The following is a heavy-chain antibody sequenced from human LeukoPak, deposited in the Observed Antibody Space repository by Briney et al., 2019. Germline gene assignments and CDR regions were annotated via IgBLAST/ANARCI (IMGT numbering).Heavy chain of an antibody. J-gene: IGHJ4*02. CDR1: GGSSIGSGGYY. CDR3: VREGEYGEDYY. Sequence: SQTLSLTCTVSGGSSIGSGGYYWTWIRQHPEKGLEWIGYFYHRASYNPSLKSQVTISVDTSKNQFSLSLASVTAADTAVYYCVREGEYGEDYYWGQGAQVIVST. CDR2: FYHRA. V-gene: IGHV4-31*01. D-gene: IGHD4-17*01.